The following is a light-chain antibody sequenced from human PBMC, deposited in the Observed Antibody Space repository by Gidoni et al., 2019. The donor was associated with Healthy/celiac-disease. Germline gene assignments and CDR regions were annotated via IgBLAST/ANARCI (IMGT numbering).Light chain of an antibody. Sequence: QSALTQPASVSGSPGQSITISCTGTSSDVGGYNYVSWYQQHPGKAPKLMIYEVSNRPSGVPDRFSGSKFGNTASLTISGLQAEDEADYYCSSYTSSSTYVFGTGTKV. V-gene: IGLV2-14*01. CDR2: EVS. CDR3: SSYTSSSTYV. J-gene: IGLJ1*01. CDR1: SSDVGGYNY.